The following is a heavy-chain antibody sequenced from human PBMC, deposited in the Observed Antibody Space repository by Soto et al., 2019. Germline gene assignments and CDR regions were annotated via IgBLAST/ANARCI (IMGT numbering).Heavy chain of an antibody. CDR3: AGDDWGPAHI. CDR1: GFTFSNSW. J-gene: IGHJ4*02. Sequence: EMHLVESGGDLVQPGGSLKLSCAASGFTFSNSWMSWVRQAPGKGLEWVANIKEDGSEIHYVDSVKGRFTISRDNAKNCLYLQMSSLRVEDTGVSYCAGDDWGPAHIRGQGTPVTVSS. D-gene: IGHD2-2*01. CDR2: IKEDGSEI. V-gene: IGHV3-7*04.